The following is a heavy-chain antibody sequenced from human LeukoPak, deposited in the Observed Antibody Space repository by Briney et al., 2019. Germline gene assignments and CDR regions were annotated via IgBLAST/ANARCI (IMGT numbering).Heavy chain of an antibody. V-gene: IGHV4-59*01. D-gene: IGHD6-25*01. CDR3: ARARYSSAPFDY. CDR2: IYYSGST. Sequence: LTXXVSGGSISSYYWSWIRQPPGKGLEWIGYIYYSGSTNYNPSLKSRVTISVVTSKNQFSLKLSSVTAADTAVYYCARARYSSAPFDYWGQGTLITVSS. J-gene: IGHJ4*02. CDR1: GGSISSYY.